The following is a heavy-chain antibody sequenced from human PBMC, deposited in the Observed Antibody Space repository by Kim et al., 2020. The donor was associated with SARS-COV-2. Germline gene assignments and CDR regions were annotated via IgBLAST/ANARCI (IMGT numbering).Heavy chain of an antibody. CDR2: ISYDGSNK. J-gene: IGHJ4*02. Sequence: GGSLRLSCAASGFTFSSYAMHWVRQAPGKGLEWVAVISYDGSNKYYADSVKDRFTISRDNSKNTLYLQMNSLRAEDTAVYYCARDLDYWGQGTLVTVSS. CDR3: ARDLDY. V-gene: IGHV3-30*04. CDR1: GFTFSSYA.